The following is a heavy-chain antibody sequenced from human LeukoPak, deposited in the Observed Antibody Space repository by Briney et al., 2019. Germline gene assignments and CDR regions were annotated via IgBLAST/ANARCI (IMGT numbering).Heavy chain of an antibody. V-gene: IGHV1-69*05. J-gene: IGHJ4*02. CDR2: IIPIFGTA. CDR3: ARVRRWELPPDY. Sequence: VKVSCKASGGTFSSYAISWVRQAPGQGLEWMGGIIPIFGTANYAQKFQGRVTITTDESTSTAYVELSSLRSEGTAVYYCARVRRWELPPDYWGQGTLVTVSS. CDR1: GGTFSSYA. D-gene: IGHD1-26*01.